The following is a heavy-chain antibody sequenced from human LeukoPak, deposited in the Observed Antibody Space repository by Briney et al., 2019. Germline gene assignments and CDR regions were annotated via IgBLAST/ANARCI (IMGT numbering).Heavy chain of an antibody. V-gene: IGHV4-61*01. J-gene: IGHJ3*02. Sequence: SETLSLTCTVSGGSISSGSYYWSWIRQPPGKGLEWIGYIYYSGSTNYNPSLKSRVTISVDTSKNQFSLKLSSVTAADTAVYYCARPEGLEGGAFDIWGQGTMVTVSS. CDR3: ARPEGLEGGAFDI. CDR1: GGSISSGSYY. CDR2: IYYSGST. D-gene: IGHD3/OR15-3a*01.